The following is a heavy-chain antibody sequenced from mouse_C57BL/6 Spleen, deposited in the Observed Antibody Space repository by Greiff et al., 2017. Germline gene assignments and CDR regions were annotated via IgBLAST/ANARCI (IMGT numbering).Heavy chain of an antibody. Sequence: VMLMESGAELARPGASVKLSCKASGYTFTSYGISWVKQRTGQGLEWIGEIYPRSGNPYYNEMFKGQATLTADKTSSTAYMELRSLTSEDSAVYFCARSGGNLFAYWGQGTLVTVSA. D-gene: IGHD2-1*01. V-gene: IGHV1-81*01. CDR2: IYPRSGNP. CDR3: ARSGGNLFAY. J-gene: IGHJ3*01. CDR1: GYTFTSYG.